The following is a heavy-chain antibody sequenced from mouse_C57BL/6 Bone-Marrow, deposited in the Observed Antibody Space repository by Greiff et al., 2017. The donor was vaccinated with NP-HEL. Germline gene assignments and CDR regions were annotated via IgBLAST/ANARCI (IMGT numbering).Heavy chain of an antibody. CDR2: IDPSDSYT. Sequence: VKLQESGAELVKPGASVKLSCKASGYTFTSYWMQWVKQRPGQGLEWIGEIDPSDSYTNYNQKFKGKATLTVDTSSSTAYMQLSSLTSEDSAVYYCARGVYDYGGYWYFDVWGTGTTVTVSS. J-gene: IGHJ1*03. V-gene: IGHV1-50*01. CDR1: GYTFTSYW. CDR3: ARGVYDYGGYWYFDV. D-gene: IGHD2-4*01.